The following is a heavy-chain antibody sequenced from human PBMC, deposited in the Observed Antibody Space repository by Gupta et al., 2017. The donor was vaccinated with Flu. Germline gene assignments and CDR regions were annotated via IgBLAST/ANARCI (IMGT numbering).Heavy chain of an antibody. J-gene: IGHJ4*02. D-gene: IGHD5-18*01. CDR3: ATGGAGVTWATDY. CDR2: ISWNSGSI. V-gene: IGHV3-9*01. Sequence: VSYISWNSGSIGYADSVKGRFTISRDNAKNSLYLQMNSLRAEDTALYYCATGGAGVTWATDYWGQGTLVTVPP.